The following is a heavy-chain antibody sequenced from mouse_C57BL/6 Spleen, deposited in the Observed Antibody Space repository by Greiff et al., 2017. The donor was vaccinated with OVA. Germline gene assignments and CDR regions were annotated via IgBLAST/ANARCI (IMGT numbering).Heavy chain of an antibody. J-gene: IGHJ3*01. CDR1: GYTFTSYW. V-gene: IGHV1-55*01. Sequence: QVQLQQPGAELVKPGASVKMSCKASGYTFTSYWITWVKQRPGQGLEWIGDIYPGSGSTNYNEKFKSKATLTVDTSSSTAYMQLSSLTSADSAVYYCARWVYDGYVSFADWGQGTLVTVSA. CDR3: ARWVYDGYVSFAD. CDR2: IYPGSGST. D-gene: IGHD2-3*01.